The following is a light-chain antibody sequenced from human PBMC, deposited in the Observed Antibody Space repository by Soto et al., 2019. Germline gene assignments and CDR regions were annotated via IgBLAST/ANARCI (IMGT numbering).Light chain of an antibody. CDR1: SSDVGGYNY. Sequence: QSVLTQPRSVSGSPGQSVTISCTGTSSDVGGYNYVSWYQQHPGKAPKLMIYDVSKRPSGVPDRFSGSKSGNTASLTISGLQAEDEADYYCGSWGDSLNSFFVFGTGTKVTVL. J-gene: IGLJ1*01. V-gene: IGLV2-11*01. CDR3: GSWGDSLNSFFV. CDR2: DVS.